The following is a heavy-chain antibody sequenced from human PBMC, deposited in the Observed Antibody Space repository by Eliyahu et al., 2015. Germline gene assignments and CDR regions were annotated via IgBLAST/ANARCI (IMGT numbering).Heavy chain of an antibody. V-gene: IGHV3-48*04. CDR1: GFPFXXYS. Sequence: EVQLVESGGGLVQPGGSLRLXXAASGFPFXXYSMNWVRQAPGKGLEWVSYISSSSSXIYYADSVKGRFTISRDNAKNSLYLQMNSLRAEDTAVYYCARSSYDSSGYYPFDYWGQGTLVTVSS. CDR3: ARSSYDSSGYYPFDY. CDR2: ISSSSSXI. D-gene: IGHD3-22*01. J-gene: IGHJ4*02.